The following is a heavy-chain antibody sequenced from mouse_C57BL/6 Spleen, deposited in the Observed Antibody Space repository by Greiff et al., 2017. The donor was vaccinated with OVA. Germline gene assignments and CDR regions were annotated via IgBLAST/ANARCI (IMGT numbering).Heavy chain of an antibody. CDR3: ASAYYSNYDYYAMDY. J-gene: IGHJ4*01. CDR1: GFSLTSYG. V-gene: IGHV2-2*01. Sequence: VKLMESGPGLVQPSQSLSITCTVSGFSLTSYGVHWVRQSPGQGLEWLGVIWSGGSTDYNAAFISRLSISKDNSKSQVFFKMNSLQADDTAIYYCASAYYSNYDYYAMDYWGQGTSVTVSS. CDR2: IWSGGST. D-gene: IGHD2-5*01.